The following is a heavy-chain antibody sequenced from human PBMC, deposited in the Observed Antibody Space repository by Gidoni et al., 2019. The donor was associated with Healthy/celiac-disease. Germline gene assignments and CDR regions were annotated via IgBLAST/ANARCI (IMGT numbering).Heavy chain of an antibody. CDR1: GFPFSRQG. J-gene: IGHJ4*02. D-gene: IGHD2-2*01. CDR2: IWYDGRNK. CDR3: ARDGVPYCSSTSCYEDYFDY. Sequence: QAQLLESGGGVVQPGTSLRLSCSACGFPFSRQGMHGVRQAPGKGLAWVAVIWYDGRNKYYADSVKGRFTISRDNSKNTLYLQMNSLRAEDTAVYYCARDGVPYCSSTSCYEDYFDYWGQGTLVTVSS. V-gene: IGHV3-33*01.